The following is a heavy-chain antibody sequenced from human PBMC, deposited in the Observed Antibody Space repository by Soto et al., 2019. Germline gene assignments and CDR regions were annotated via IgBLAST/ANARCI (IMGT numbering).Heavy chain of an antibody. CDR3: ARRNYYHGGDYFNEAFDM. D-gene: IGHD3-22*01. Sequence: QVQLVESGGGVVQPGRSLRLSCAASGFTFRTYAMHWVRQAPGKGLEWMAVISYDGSSKTYAASVQGRFTISRDNSENTLYLQMNSLRPEDTAVYYCARRNYYHGGDYFNEAFDMWGQGAMVTVSS. V-gene: IGHV3-30-3*01. CDR1: GFTFRTYA. CDR2: ISYDGSSK. J-gene: IGHJ3*02.